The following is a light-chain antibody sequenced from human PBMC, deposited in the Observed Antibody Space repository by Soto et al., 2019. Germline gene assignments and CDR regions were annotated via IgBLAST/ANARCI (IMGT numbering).Light chain of an antibody. CDR1: SSDVGSYNL. CDR3: CSYAGSTV. J-gene: IGLJ3*02. Sequence: QSALTQPASVSGSPGQSITISCTGTSSDVGSYNLVSWYQQHPGKAPKPMIYEVSKRPSGVSNRFSGSKSGNTASLTISGLQAEDEADYYCCSYAGSTVFGGGTKLTVL. CDR2: EVS. V-gene: IGLV2-23*02.